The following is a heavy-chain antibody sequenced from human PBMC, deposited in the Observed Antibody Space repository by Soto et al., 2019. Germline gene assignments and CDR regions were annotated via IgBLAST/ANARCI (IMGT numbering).Heavy chain of an antibody. D-gene: IGHD2-8*01. J-gene: IGHJ4*02. CDR2: IKQDGSEK. CDR3: ARIGYCTNGVCYTGYYFDY. Sequence: LRLSCAASGFTFSSYWMSWVRQAPGKGLEWVANIKQDGSEKYYVDSVKGRFTISRDNAKNSLYLQMNSLRAEDTAVYYCARIGYCTNGVCYTGYYFDYWGQGTLVTVSS. V-gene: IGHV3-7*01. CDR1: GFTFSSYW.